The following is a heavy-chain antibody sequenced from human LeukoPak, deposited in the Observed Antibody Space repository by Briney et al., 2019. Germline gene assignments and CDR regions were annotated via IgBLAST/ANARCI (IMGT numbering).Heavy chain of an antibody. J-gene: IGHJ5*02. CDR3: ASAPRYSSSWPNNWFDP. CDR2: INPNSGNT. V-gene: IGHV1-8*02. Sequence: GASVKVSCKASGYTFTGYYMHWVRQAPGQGLEWMGWINPNSGNTGYAQKFQGRVTMTRNTSISTAYMELSSLRSEDTAVYFCASAPRYSSSWPNNWFDPWGQGTLVTVSS. D-gene: IGHD6-13*01. CDR1: GYTFTGYY.